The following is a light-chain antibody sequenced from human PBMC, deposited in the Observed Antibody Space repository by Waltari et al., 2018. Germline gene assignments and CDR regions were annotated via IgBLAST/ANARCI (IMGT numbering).Light chain of an antibody. CDR2: DNN. CDR1: GSNIGTTF. J-gene: IGLJ2*01. V-gene: IGLV1-51*01. Sequence: QSVLTQPPSVSAAPGPKVTITCPGTGSNIGTTFATWYQQLPGTAPKLLIYDNNKRPSGIPDRFSGSKSGTSATLGITGLQTGDEADYYCGTWDTDLSVVFGGGTKLTVL. CDR3: GTWDTDLSVV.